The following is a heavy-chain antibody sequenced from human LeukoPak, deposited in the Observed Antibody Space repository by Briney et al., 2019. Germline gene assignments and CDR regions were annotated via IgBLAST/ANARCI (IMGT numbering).Heavy chain of an antibody. Sequence: LETLSLTCAVSGGSISSYYWSWIRQPAGKGLEWIGRIYTSGSTNYNPSLKSRVTISVDKSKNQFSLKLSSVIAADTAVYYCAREGAPYYDYVWGSYRLPWFDPWGQGTLVTVSS. CDR1: GGSISSYY. J-gene: IGHJ5*02. CDR2: IYTSGST. CDR3: AREGAPYYDYVWGSYRLPWFDP. D-gene: IGHD3-16*02. V-gene: IGHV4-4*07.